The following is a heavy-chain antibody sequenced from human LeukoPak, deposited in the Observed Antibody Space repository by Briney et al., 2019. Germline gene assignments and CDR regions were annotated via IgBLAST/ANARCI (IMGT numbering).Heavy chain of an antibody. D-gene: IGHD6-19*01. CDR3: ARVASSGWYIHDY. V-gene: IGHV3-33*01. Sequence: PGRSLRLSCAASGXTFSNYGMHWVRQAPGKGLEWVAVIWYDGSNKYYADSVKGRFTISRDNSKNTLYLQMNSLRAEDTAVYYCARVASSGWYIHDYWGQGTLVTVSS. J-gene: IGHJ4*02. CDR2: IWYDGSNK. CDR1: GXTFSNYG.